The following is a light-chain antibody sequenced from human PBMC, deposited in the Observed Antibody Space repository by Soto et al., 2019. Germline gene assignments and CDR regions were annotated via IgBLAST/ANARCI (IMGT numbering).Light chain of an antibody. V-gene: IGKV1-5*01. CDR3: QHRNNRPFS. Sequence: DIQSAQSPSTLSATSGDRVAITGAASQSISAWLALYQQKPGKDPKLLLYDASNLESGVTSRFSGSGSGKALTLPISSLEPEDFAAYYCQHRNNRPFSVGPGTQVEIK. J-gene: IGKJ3*01. CDR2: DAS. CDR1: QSISAW.